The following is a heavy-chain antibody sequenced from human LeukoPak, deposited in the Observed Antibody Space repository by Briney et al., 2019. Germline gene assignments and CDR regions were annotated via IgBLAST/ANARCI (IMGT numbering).Heavy chain of an antibody. CDR1: GGSISSYY. Sequence: PSETLSLTCTVSGGSISSYYRSWIRQPPGKGLEWIGYIYYSGSTNYNPSLKSRVTISVDTSKNQFSLKLSSVTAADTAVYYCARVGAYYDILTGYYPFDYWGQGTLVTVSS. V-gene: IGHV4-59*01. D-gene: IGHD3-9*01. CDR3: ARVGAYYDILTGYYPFDY. J-gene: IGHJ4*02. CDR2: IYYSGST.